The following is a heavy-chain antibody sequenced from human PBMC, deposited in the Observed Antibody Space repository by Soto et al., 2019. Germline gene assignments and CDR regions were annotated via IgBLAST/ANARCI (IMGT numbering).Heavy chain of an antibody. Sequence: QVQLVESGGGVVQPGRSLRLSCAASGFTFSSYAKHWVRQAPGKGLEWVAVISYDGSNKYYADSVKGRFTISRDNSKNTLYLQMNSLRAEDTAVYYCARDSSQDYYGSGSYYPKYYFDYWGQGTLVTVSS. CDR1: GFTFSSYA. CDR2: ISYDGSNK. D-gene: IGHD3-10*01. CDR3: ARDSSQDYYGSGSYYPKYYFDY. J-gene: IGHJ4*02. V-gene: IGHV3-30-3*01.